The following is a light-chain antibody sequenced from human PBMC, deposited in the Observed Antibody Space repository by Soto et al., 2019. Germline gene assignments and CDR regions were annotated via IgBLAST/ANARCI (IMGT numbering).Light chain of an antibody. V-gene: IGLV2-23*01. J-gene: IGLJ2*01. CDR1: SSDVGSYNL. Sequence: QSALTQPASVSGSPGQSITISCTGTSSDVGSYNLVSWYQQHPGKAPKLMIYEGSKRPSGVSNRFSGSKSGNTASLTSSGLQAEDEADYYCCSYAGSSTSGVVFGGGTKVTVL. CDR3: CSYAGSSTSGVV. CDR2: EGS.